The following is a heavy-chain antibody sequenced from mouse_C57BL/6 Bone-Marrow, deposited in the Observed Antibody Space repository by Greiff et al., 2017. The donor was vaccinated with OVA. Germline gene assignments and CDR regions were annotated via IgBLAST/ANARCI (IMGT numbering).Heavy chain of an antibody. CDR1: GFTFTDYY. CDR2: IRNKANGYTT. Sequence: EVQLVESGGGLVQPGGSLSLSCAASGFTFTDYYMSWVRQPPGKALEWLGFIRNKANGYTTEYSASVKGRFTISRDNSQSILYLQMNALRAEDSATYYCASFNSLFDYWGQGTTLTVSS. CDR3: ASFNSLFDY. J-gene: IGHJ2*01. V-gene: IGHV7-3*01.